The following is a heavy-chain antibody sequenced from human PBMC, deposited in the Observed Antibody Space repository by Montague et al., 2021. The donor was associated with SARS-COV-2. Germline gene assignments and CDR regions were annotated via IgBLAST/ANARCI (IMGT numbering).Heavy chain of an antibody. CDR3: ARIRDYDILTGSYSGFDY. Sequence: PALGKPTQTLTLTCTFSGFSLSTSGMCVSWIRQPPGKALEWLALIDWDDDKYYSTSLKTRLTISRGTSKNQVVLTMTNMDPVDTATYYCARIRDYDILTGSYSGFDYWGQGTLVTVSS. V-gene: IGHV2-70*01. J-gene: IGHJ4*02. CDR2: IDWDDDK. CDR1: GFSLSTSGMC. D-gene: IGHD3-9*01.